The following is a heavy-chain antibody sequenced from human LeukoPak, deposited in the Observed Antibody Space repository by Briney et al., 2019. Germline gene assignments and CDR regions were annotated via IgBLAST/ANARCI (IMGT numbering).Heavy chain of an antibody. CDR1: GFTFSRYA. V-gene: IGHV3-33*01. Sequence: GGSLRLSCAASGFTFSRYAMHWVRQPPAKGMEGVAIVWYDGSNENYVDSVKGRFTISSDNAKNTLYLQMNSLGAEDTAVYFCARVDTAMGSLDYWGQGILVTVSS. D-gene: IGHD5-18*01. CDR2: VWYDGSNE. J-gene: IGHJ4*02. CDR3: ARVDTAMGSLDY.